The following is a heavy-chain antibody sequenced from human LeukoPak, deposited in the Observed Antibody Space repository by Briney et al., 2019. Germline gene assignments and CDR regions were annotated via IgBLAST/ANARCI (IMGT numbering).Heavy chain of an antibody. CDR3: ARQGSGILDY. CDR2: IYPSDSDT. J-gene: IGHJ4*02. Sequence: GEPLKISCKGSGYTFSSYWIGWVRQMPGKGLEWMGIIYPSDSDTRYSPSLQGQVTISADKSISTAYLQWSSLRASDTAMYYCARQGSGILDYWGQGTLVTVSS. CDR1: GYTFSSYW. V-gene: IGHV5-51*01. D-gene: IGHD1-26*01.